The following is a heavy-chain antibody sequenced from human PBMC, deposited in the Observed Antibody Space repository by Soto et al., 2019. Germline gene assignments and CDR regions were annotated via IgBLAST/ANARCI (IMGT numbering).Heavy chain of an antibody. CDR1: GYTFTSYD. J-gene: IGHJ5*02. Sequence: ASVKVSCKASGYTFTSYDINWVRQAPGQGLEWMGWMNPNSGNTGYAQKFQGRVTMTRNTSISTAYMELSSLRSEDTAVYYCARGRVVVVVAATTGWFDPWGQGTLVTVSS. D-gene: IGHD2-15*01. V-gene: IGHV1-8*01. CDR2: MNPNSGNT. CDR3: ARGRVVVVVAATTGWFDP.